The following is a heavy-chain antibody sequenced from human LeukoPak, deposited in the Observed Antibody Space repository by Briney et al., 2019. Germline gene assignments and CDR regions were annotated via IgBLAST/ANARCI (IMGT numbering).Heavy chain of an antibody. J-gene: IGHJ2*01. CDR2: IYTSGNT. CDR1: GGSISRGSYY. CDR3: ATNRVEL. Sequence: PSVTLSLTCTVSGGSISRGSYYWSWIRQPAGKGLEWIGRIYTSGNTNYNPSLKSRVTISIDTSKNQFSLKLSSVTAADTAVYYCATNRVELWGRGTLVTVSS. D-gene: IGHD2-2*01. V-gene: IGHV4-61*02.